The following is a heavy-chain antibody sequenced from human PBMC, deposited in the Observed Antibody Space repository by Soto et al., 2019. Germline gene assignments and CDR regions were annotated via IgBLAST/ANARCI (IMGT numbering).Heavy chain of an antibody. J-gene: IGHJ2*01. CDR3: ARDRRGGHSSTPRYFDL. Sequence: QVQLQQSGPGLVKPSQTLSLTCAISGDSVSSNSAAWNWIRQSPSRGLEWLGRTYYRTKWYNDYAVSVISRITINSDTSKNQFSLQLNSVTPEDTAVYYCARDRRGGHSSTPRYFDLWGRGTLVTVSS. CDR1: GDSVSSNSAA. CDR2: TYYRTKWYN. D-gene: IGHD6-13*01. V-gene: IGHV6-1*01.